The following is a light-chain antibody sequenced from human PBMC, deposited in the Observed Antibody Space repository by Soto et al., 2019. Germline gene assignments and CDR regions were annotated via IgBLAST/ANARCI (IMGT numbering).Light chain of an antibody. J-gene: IGKJ2*01. CDR2: GAS. CDR3: QQYSIWPPTYT. V-gene: IGKV3-15*01. Sequence: EIVMTQSPATLSVSPGERATLSCRASQSVSNNLAWYQQRRGQAPRLLIYGASTRATGIPGRFSGSGSETESTLTISSRQSEDFAVYYCQQYSIWPPTYTFGQGTKLEI. CDR1: QSVSNN.